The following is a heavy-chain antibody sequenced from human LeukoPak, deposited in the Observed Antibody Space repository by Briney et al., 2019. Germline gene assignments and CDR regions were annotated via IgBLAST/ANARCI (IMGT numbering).Heavy chain of an antibody. CDR3: ARGVTHYYDSSGYYYADWFDP. CDR1: GGSISSYY. D-gene: IGHD3-22*01. Sequence: SETLSLTCTVSGGSISSYYWSWIRQPPGKGLEWIGYIYYSGSTNYNPSLKSRVTISVDTSKNQFSLKLSSVTAADTAVYYCARGVTHYYDSSGYYYADWFDPWGQGTLVTVSS. J-gene: IGHJ5*02. V-gene: IGHV4-59*01. CDR2: IYYSGST.